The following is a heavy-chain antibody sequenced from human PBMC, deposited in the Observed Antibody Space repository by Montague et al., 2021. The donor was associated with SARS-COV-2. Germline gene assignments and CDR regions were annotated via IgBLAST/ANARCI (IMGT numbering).Heavy chain of an antibody. Sequence: SETLSLTCTVSGGSIRSSSFYWGWIRQPPGKGLEWIGSISSSGYTYYNPSLKSRDTIFVDTSKNQFSLKLSSVTAADTAVYYCARDYDDYLDFWGQGNLVTVSS. D-gene: IGHD4-17*01. CDR2: ISSSGYT. V-gene: IGHV4-39*01. J-gene: IGHJ4*02. CDR3: ARDYDDYLDF. CDR1: GGSIRSSSFY.